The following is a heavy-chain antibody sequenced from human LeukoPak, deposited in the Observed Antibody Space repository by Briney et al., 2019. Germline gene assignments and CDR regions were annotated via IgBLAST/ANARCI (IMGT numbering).Heavy chain of an antibody. J-gene: IGHJ3*02. CDR2: INPNSGGT. CDR1: GYSFTGYY. D-gene: IGHD3-10*01. CDR3: ARSRESELGAFDI. Sequence: ASVKVSCKASGYSFTGYYMHWVRQAPGQGLEWMGWINPNSGGTNYAQKFQGRVTMTRDTSISTAYMELSSLRSDDTAVYCCARSRESELGAFDIGGQGTMVTVSS. V-gene: IGHV1-2*02.